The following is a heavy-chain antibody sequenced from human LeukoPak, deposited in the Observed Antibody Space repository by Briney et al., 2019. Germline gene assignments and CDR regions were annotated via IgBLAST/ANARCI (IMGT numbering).Heavy chain of an antibody. CDR1: GFSISSGDYF. CDR2: IFYSGST. Sequence: SETLSLTCTVSGFSISSGDYFWGWVRRPPGRGLEWIGYIFYSGSTYYIPALKSRVTMSVDTSKNQFSLQLRSVTAADTAVYYCARLTSDYYGLGTYYNPYYFDYWGQGTLVTVSS. J-gene: IGHJ4*02. V-gene: IGHV4-30-4*01. CDR3: ARLTSDYYGLGTYYNPYYFDY. D-gene: IGHD3-10*01.